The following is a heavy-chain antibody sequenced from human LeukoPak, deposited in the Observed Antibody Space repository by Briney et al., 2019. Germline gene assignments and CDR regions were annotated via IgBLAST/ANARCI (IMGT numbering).Heavy chain of an antibody. J-gene: IGHJ4*02. CDR1: GGSFSGYY. D-gene: IGHD6-19*01. CDR3: ARGRLYSSGWYLGAQYYFDY. V-gene: IGHV4-34*01. CDR2: INHSGST. Sequence: SETLSLTCAVYGGSFSGYYWGWIRQPPGKGLEWIGEINHSGSTNYNPSLKSRVTISVDTSKNQFSLKLSSVTAADAAVYYCARGRLYSSGWYLGAQYYFDYWGQGTLVTVSS.